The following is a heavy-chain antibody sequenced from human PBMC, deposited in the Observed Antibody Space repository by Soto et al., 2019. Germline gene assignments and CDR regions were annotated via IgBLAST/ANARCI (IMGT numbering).Heavy chain of an antibody. J-gene: IGHJ4*02. CDR3: ARVYFDYYDSSGYYTRSYYFDY. D-gene: IGHD3-22*01. CDR2: IIPIFGTA. Sequence: GASVKVSCKASGGTFSSYAISWVRQAPGQGLEWMGGIIPIFGTANYAQKFQGRVTITADESTSTAYMELSSLRSEDTAVYYCARVYFDYYDSSGYYTRSYYFDYWGQGTLVTVSS. V-gene: IGHV1-69*13. CDR1: GGTFSSYA.